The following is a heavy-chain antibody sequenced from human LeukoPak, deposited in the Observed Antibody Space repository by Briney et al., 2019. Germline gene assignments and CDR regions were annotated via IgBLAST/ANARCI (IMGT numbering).Heavy chain of an antibody. V-gene: IGHV5-51*01. J-gene: IGHJ4*02. CDR3: ARRAYCGGDCYVDY. D-gene: IGHD2-21*02. Sequence: GESLKISCKGSGYSFSNYWIGWVRQMPGKGLEWMGIIYPGDSDTRHSPSFEGQVTISADKSISTAYLQWSSLKASDTALYYCARRAYCGGDCYVDYWGQGTLVTVSS. CDR1: GYSFSNYW. CDR2: IYPGDSDT.